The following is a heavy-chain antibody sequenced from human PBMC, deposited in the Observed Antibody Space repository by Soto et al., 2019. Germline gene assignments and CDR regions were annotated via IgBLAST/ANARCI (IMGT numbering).Heavy chain of an antibody. CDR2: IYYSGST. V-gene: IGHV4-31*03. CDR3: ARERRGSGSYYNLFAFDI. CDR1: GGSIISGGYY. Sequence: QVQLQESGPGLVKPSQTLSLTCTVSGGSIISGGYYWSWIRQHPGKGLEWIGYIYYSGSTYYNPSLKSRVTISVDTSKNQFSLKLSSVTAADTAVYYCARERRGSGSYYNLFAFDIWGQGTMVTVSS. J-gene: IGHJ3*02. D-gene: IGHD3-10*01.